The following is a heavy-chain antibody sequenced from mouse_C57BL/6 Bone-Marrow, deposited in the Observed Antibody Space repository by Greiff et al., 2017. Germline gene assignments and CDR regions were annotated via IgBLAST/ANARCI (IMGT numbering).Heavy chain of an antibody. CDR3: ARSGTAQAKAWFAY. CDR1: GYAFSSSW. CDR2: IYPGDGDT. D-gene: IGHD3-2*02. Sequence: QVQLKQSGPELVKPGASVKISCKASGYAFSSSWMNWVKQRPGKGLEWIGRIYPGDGDTNYTGKFKGKATLTEDKSSSTAYMQLSSLTSEDSAVYFCARSGTAQAKAWFAYWGQGALVTVSA. V-gene: IGHV1-82*01. J-gene: IGHJ3*01.